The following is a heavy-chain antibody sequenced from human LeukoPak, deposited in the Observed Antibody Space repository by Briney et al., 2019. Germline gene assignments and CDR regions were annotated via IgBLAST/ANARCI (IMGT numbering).Heavy chain of an antibody. J-gene: IGHJ3*02. V-gene: IGHV4-59*01. CDR1: GGSISSYY. Sequence: SETLSLTCTVSGGSISSYYWSWIRQPPGKGLEWIGYIYYSGSTNYNPSLKSRVTISVDTSKNQFSLKLSSVTAADTAVYYCARKTYSSNFDIWGQGTMVTVSS. CDR3: ARKTYSSNFDI. CDR2: IYYSGST. D-gene: IGHD6-13*01.